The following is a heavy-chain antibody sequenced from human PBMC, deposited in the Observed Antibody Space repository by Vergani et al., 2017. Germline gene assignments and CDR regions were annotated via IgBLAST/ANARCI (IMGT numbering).Heavy chain of an antibody. CDR2: IIPIFGTA. CDR3: ARKAQVTTSSGYPINWFDP. V-gene: IGHV1-69*01. CDR1: GGTFSSYA. J-gene: IGHJ5*02. Sequence: QEQLVQSGAEVKKPGSSVKVSCKASGGTFSSYAISWVRQAPGQGLEWMGGIIPIFGTANYAQKFQGRVTITADESTSTAYMELSSLRSEDTAVYYCARKAQVTTSSGYPINWFDPWGQGTLVTVSS. D-gene: IGHD3-3*01.